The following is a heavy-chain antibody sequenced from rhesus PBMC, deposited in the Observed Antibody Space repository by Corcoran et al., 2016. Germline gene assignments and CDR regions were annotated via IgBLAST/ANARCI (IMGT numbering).Heavy chain of an antibody. J-gene: IGHJ4*01. Sequence: QVTLKESGPALVKPTQTLTLTCTFSGFSLATNGLGVGWIRQPSGKALEWLALVYWDEDRRSITSLESRLTVFKDTSKNQVVLTMTNMDPVDTATYYCARGAREGVYHTPYYFDFWGQGVLVTVSS. D-gene: IGHD2-39*01. CDR2: VYWDEDR. CDR1: GFSLATNGLG. V-gene: IGHV2-174*01. CDR3: ARGAREGVYHTPYYFDF.